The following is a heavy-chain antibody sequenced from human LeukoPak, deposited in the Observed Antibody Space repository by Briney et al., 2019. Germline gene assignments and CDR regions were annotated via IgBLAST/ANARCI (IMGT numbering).Heavy chain of an antibody. V-gene: IGHV4-4*07. D-gene: IGHD1-26*01. CDR3: ARESGSYRNFDY. J-gene: IGHJ4*02. Sequence: SETLSLTCNVSGDSISSYYWSWIRQPAGKGLEWIGRISITGNSNYNPSLKSRVTMSVDTSKNQLSLKLSSVTAADAAVYYCARESGSYRNFDYWGQGTLVTVSS. CDR1: GDSISSYY. CDR2: ISITGNS.